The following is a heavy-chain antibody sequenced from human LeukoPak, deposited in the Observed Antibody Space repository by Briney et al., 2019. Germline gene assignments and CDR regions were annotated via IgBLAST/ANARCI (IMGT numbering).Heavy chain of an antibody. CDR1: GYSISSDYY. J-gene: IGHJ4*02. CDR3: ARGFGLAAAGADY. D-gene: IGHD6-13*01. Sequence: SETLSLTCTVSGYSISSDYYWGWIRQPPGKGLQWIGSFYHSGITYYNPSLKSRVTISVDTSKNHFSLKLSSVTAADTAVYYCARGFGLAAAGADYWGQGTLVTVSS. V-gene: IGHV4-38-2*02. CDR2: FYHSGIT.